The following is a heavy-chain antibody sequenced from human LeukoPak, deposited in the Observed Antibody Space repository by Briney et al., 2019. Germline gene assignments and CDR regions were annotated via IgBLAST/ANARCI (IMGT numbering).Heavy chain of an antibody. J-gene: IGHJ4*02. CDR3: AKGPQPRITIFGVVILPLDC. D-gene: IGHD3-3*01. CDR2: ISGSGGST. V-gene: IGHV3-23*01. CDR1: GFTFSSYA. Sequence: PGGSLRLSCAASGFTFSSYAMSWVRQAPGKGLEWVSAISGSGGSTYYADSVKGRFTISRDNSKNTLYLQMNSLRAEDTAVYYCAKGPQPRITIFGVVILPLDCWGQGTLVTVSS.